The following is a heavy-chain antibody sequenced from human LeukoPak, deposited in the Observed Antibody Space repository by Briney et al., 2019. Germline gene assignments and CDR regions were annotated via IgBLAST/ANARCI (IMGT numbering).Heavy chain of an antibody. CDR2: IYSGGST. V-gene: IGHV3-53*01. CDR1: GSTVSSNY. J-gene: IGHJ5*02. D-gene: IGHD6-19*01. Sequence: GGSLRLSCAASGSTVSSNYMSWVRQAPGKGLEWVSVIYSGGSTYYADSVKGRFTISRDNSKNTLYLQMNSLRAEDTAVYYCARDVAVAGYNWFDPWGQGTLVTVSS. CDR3: ARDVAVAGYNWFDP.